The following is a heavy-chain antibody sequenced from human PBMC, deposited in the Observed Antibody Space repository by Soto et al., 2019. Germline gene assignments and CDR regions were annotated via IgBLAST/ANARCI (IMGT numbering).Heavy chain of an antibody. CDR1: GFTFNRYG. CDR2: IWYDGTNK. V-gene: IGHV3-33*01. CDR3: ARDGKYNSGWHYSYKGMDV. Sequence: QVQLVESGGGVVQPGRSLRLSCAASGFTFNRYGMHWVRQAPGKGLEWVAVIWYDGTNKYYADSVKGRFTISGDNSKNTLYLQMNSLRVEDTAVYYCARDGKYNSGWHYSYKGMDVWGRGTTVTVSS. J-gene: IGHJ6*02. D-gene: IGHD6-19*01.